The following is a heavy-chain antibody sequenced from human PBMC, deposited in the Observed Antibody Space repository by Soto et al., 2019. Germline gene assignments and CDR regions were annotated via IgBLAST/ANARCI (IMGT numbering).Heavy chain of an antibody. J-gene: IGHJ4*02. CDR1: GFTFSDHY. CDR3: ARGPYDFWSGYLDY. Sequence: GGSLRLSCAASGFTFSDHYMGWVRQAPGKGLEWVGRTRNKANSYTTEYAASVKGRFTISRDDSKNSLYLQMNSLKTEDTAVYYCARGPYDFWSGYLDYWGQGTLVTVSS. CDR2: TRNKANSYTT. V-gene: IGHV3-72*01. D-gene: IGHD3-3*01.